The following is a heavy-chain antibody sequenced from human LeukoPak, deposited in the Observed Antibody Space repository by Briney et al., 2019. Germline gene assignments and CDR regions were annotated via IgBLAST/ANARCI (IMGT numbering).Heavy chain of an antibody. CDR3: ARSLKGRALD. J-gene: IGHJ4*02. CDR2: IYYSGST. Sequence: PSETLSLTCTVSGGSISSGGYYWRWIRQHPGKGLEWIGYIYYSGSTYYNPSLKSRVTISIDTSKNQFSLKLSSVTAADTAIYYCARSLKGRALDWGQGTLVTVSS. V-gene: IGHV4-30-4*08. CDR1: GGSISSGGYY. D-gene: IGHD3-10*01.